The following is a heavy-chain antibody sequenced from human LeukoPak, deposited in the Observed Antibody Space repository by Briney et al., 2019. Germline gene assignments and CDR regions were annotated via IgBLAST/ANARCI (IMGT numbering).Heavy chain of an antibody. D-gene: IGHD3-10*01. J-gene: IGHJ6*03. CDR1: GGSFSGYY. V-gene: IGHV4-34*01. Sequence: SETLSLTCAVYGGSFSGYYWSWIRQPPGKGLEWIGEINHSGSTNYNPSLKSRVTISVDTSKNQFSLKLSSVTAADTAVYYCARLTKNDSGSFRFGKKKGGYMDVWGKGTTVTISS. CDR3: ARLTKNDSGSFRFGKKKGGYMDV. CDR2: INHSGST.